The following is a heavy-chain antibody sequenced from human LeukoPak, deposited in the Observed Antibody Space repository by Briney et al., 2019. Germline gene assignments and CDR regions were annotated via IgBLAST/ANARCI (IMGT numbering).Heavy chain of an antibody. D-gene: IGHD7-27*01. CDR1: GFTFSGHA. CDR3: VRDAWGFYY. J-gene: IGHJ4*02. Sequence: GGSLRLSCSASGFTFSGHAMHWVRQAPGEGLEYVSAISNNGDSTYYADSVKGRFSTSRDNSKNTLYLQMSSLRAEDTAVYYCVRDAWGFYYWGQGTLVTVSS. CDR2: ISNNGDST. V-gene: IGHV3-64D*06.